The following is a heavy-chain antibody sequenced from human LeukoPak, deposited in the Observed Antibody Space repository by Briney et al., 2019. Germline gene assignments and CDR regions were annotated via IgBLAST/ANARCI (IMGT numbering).Heavy chain of an antibody. Sequence: PGGSLRLSCAASGFTFSNPWTSWVRQAPGKGLEWVVRIKSKTDGATTDYAAAVKGRFTNSRDDSKNTLYLQMNSLKTEDTAVYYCTRRDPYRSGSDFDYWGQGTLVTVSS. V-gene: IGHV3-15*01. CDR1: GFTFSNPW. CDR2: IKSKTDGATT. D-gene: IGHD6-19*01. CDR3: TRRDPYRSGSDFDY. J-gene: IGHJ4*02.